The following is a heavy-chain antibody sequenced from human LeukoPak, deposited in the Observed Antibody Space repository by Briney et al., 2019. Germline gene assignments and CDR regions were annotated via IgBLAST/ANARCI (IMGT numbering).Heavy chain of an antibody. J-gene: IGHJ4*02. V-gene: IGHV3-30-3*01. CDR1: GFTFSSYA. Sequence: GGSLRLSCAASGFTFSSYAMHWVRQAPGKGLEWVAVISYDGSNKYYADSVKGRFTISRDNSKNTLYLQMNSLRAEDTAVYYCVGETVTGFFDYWGQGTLVIVSS. CDR2: ISYDGSNK. CDR3: VGETVTGFFDY. D-gene: IGHD4-17*01.